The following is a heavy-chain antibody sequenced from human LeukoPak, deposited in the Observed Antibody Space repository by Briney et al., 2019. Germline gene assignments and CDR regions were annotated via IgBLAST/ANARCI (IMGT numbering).Heavy chain of an antibody. CDR2: IYSNGST. D-gene: IGHD6-19*01. J-gene: IGHJ3*02. CDR1: DFTVSSNY. Sequence: GGSLRLSCATSDFTVSSNYMSWVRQAPGKGLEWVSIIYSNGSTYYADSMKGRFTISRDNSKNTLYLQMNSLRAEDTAVYYCARFYSSGSFGAFDIWGQGTMVTVSP. V-gene: IGHV3-53*01. CDR3: ARFYSSGSFGAFDI.